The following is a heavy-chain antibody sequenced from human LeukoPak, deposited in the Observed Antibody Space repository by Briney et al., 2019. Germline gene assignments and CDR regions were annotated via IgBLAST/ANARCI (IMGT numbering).Heavy chain of an antibody. CDR3: ARRVGSGWPVQH. CDR1: GYTFSSYD. D-gene: IGHD6-19*01. J-gene: IGHJ1*01. Sequence: ASVKVSCKASGYTFSSYDINWVRQATGQGLEWMGWMNPNSGNTGYAQKFQGRLNMTRNTSIDTAYMELSSLRSDDTAVYYCARRVGSGWPVQHWGQGTLVTVSS. V-gene: IGHV1-8*01. CDR2: MNPNSGNT.